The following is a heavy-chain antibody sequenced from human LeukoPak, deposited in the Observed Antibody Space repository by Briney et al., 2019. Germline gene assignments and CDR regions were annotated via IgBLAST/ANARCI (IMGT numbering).Heavy chain of an antibody. CDR2: VYYTGTT. V-gene: IGHV4-39*01. CDR3: ATPTGGSFWYFDL. Sequence: SETLSLTCTVSGGSIISSGYYWGWIRQPPGKGLEWIGSVYYTGTTHYNPSVKSRVTMSVDMSKNQLSLKVSSVTAADTAVYYCATPTGGSFWYFDLWGRGALVTVSS. CDR1: GGSIISSGYY. J-gene: IGHJ2*01. D-gene: IGHD3-10*01.